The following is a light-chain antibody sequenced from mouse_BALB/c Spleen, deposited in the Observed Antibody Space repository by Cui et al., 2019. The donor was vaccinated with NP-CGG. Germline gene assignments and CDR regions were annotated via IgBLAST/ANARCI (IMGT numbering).Light chain of an antibody. J-gene: IGLJ1*01. CDR2: GTN. Sequence: QAVVTQESALTTLPGETVTITFLSSTGAVTTSNYANWVQEKPDHLFTGLIGGTNNRAPGVPARFSGSLIGDKAALTITGSQTEDEAIYFCALWYSNHWVFGGGTKLTVL. CDR3: ALWYSNHWV. CDR1: TGAVTTSNY. V-gene: IGLV1*01.